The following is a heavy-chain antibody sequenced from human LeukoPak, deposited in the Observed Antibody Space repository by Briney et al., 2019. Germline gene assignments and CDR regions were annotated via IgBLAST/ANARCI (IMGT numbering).Heavy chain of an antibody. J-gene: IGHJ4*02. V-gene: IGHV1-46*04. Sequence: ASVKVSCKASEDTFTRHYMHWVRQATGQGLEWIGLINPNDNSIDYTQKLRGRVTVTRDRSTSTVYMELNSLRSDDTAVYYCAREGGSYKHFDYWGQGSLITVSS. CDR1: EDTFTRHY. D-gene: IGHD3-10*01. CDR3: AREGGSYKHFDY. CDR2: INPNDNSI.